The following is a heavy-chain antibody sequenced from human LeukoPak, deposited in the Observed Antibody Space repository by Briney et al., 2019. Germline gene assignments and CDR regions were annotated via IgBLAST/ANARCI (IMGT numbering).Heavy chain of an antibody. V-gene: IGHV4-34*01. D-gene: IGHD1-7*01. Sequence: SETLSLTCAVYGGSFSGYYWSWIRQPPGKGLEWIGYIYHSGSTYYNPSLKSRVTISVDRSKNQFSLKLSSVTAADTAVYYCARDRELRDYYYYMDVWGKGTTVTVSS. CDR1: GGSFSGYY. CDR2: IYHSGST. CDR3: ARDRELRDYYYYMDV. J-gene: IGHJ6*03.